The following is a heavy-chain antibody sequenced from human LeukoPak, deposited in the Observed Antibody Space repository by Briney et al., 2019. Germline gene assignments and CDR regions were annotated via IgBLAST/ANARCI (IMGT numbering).Heavy chain of an antibody. CDR1: GGTFSSYA. CDR3: ARDSGDYYDSSGYYPINYYYGMDV. J-gene: IGHJ6*02. CDR2: IIPIFGTA. V-gene: IGHV1-69*13. Sequence: SVKVSCKASGGTFSSYAISWVRQAPGQGLEWMGGIIPIFGTANYAQKFQGRVTITADESTSTAYMELSSLRSEGTAVYYCARDSGDYYDSSGYYPINYYYGMDVWGQGTTVTVSS. D-gene: IGHD3-22*01.